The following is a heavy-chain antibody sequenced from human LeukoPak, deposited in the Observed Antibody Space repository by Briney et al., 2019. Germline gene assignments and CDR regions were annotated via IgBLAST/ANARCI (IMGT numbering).Heavy chain of an antibody. CDR3: ARVDYGYVWGSYRDY. D-gene: IGHD3-16*02. CDR2: IYTSGST. CDR1: GGSISSGSYY. Sequence: SQTLSLTCTVSGGSISSGSYYWSWIRQPAGKGLEWIGRIYTSGSTNYNPSLKSRVTISVDTSKNQFSLKLSSVTAADTAVYYCARVDYGYVWGSYRDYWGQGTLVTVSS. V-gene: IGHV4-61*02. J-gene: IGHJ4*02.